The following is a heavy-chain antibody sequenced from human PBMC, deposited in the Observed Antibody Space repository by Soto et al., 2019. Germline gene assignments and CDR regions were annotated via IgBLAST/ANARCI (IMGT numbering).Heavy chain of an antibody. CDR3: AKVGYCSSTSCKTYYYYGMDV. J-gene: IGHJ6*02. V-gene: IGHV3-9*01. CDR2: IRWNSGSI. D-gene: IGHD2-2*01. Sequence: SLRLSCAASGFTFDDYAMHWVRQAPGKGLEWVSGIRWNSGSIGYADSVKGRFTISRDNAKNSLYLQMNSLRAEDTALYYCAKVGYCSSTSCKTYYYYGMDVWGQGTTVTVSS. CDR1: GFTFDDYA.